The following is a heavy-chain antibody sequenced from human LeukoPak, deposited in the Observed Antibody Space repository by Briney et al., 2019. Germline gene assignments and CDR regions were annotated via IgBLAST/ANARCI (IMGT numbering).Heavy chain of an antibody. CDR2: INPNSGDT. J-gene: IGHJ5*02. V-gene: IGHV1-2*02. CDR1: GYTFTDYY. Sequence: ASVKVSCKASGYTFTDYYMHWVRQAPGQGLEWMGWINPNSGDTNYAQKFQGRVTMTRDTSISTAYMELSRQRSDDTAVYYCARAYSSSWNWFDPWGQGTLVTVSS. CDR3: ARAYSSSWNWFDP. D-gene: IGHD6-13*01.